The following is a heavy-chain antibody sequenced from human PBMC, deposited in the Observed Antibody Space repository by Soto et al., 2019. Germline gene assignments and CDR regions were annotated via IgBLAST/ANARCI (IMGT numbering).Heavy chain of an antibody. D-gene: IGHD6-13*01. CDR2: ISYDGSNK. CDR3: ARAQLVRDYFDY. J-gene: IGHJ4*02. Sequence: VAVISYDGSNKYYADSVKGRFTISRDNSKNTLYLQMNSLRAEDTAVYYCARAQLVRDYFDYWGQGTLVTVSS. V-gene: IGHV3-30-3*01.